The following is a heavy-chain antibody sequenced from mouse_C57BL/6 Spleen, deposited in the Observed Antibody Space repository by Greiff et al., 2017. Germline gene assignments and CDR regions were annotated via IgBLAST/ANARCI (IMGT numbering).Heavy chain of an antibody. J-gene: IGHJ4*01. D-gene: IGHD3-2*02. CDR3: ARWLRQAMDY. CDR2: IDPSDSYT. CDR1: GYTFTSYW. V-gene: IGHV1-59*01. Sequence: VQLQQPGAELVRPGTSVKLSCKASGYTFTSYWMHWVKQRPGQGLEWIGVIDPSDSYTNYNQKFKGKATLTVDTSSSTAYMQLSSLTSEDSAVYYCARWLRQAMDYWGQGTSVTVSS.